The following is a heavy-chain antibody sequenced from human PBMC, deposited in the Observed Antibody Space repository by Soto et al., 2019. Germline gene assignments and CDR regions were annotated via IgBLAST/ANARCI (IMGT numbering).Heavy chain of an antibody. CDR1: GFTFSNYY. Sequence: QVQLVESGGGLVKPGGSLRLSCAASGFTFSNYYMSWIRQAPGKGLEWVSYISSRASTIFYADSVKGRFTISRDNVKNSLYLQMNSLRAEDTAVYYCASGTNGASFVYWGQGILVAVSS. D-gene: IGHD2-8*01. J-gene: IGHJ4*02. V-gene: IGHV3-11*01. CDR2: ISSRASTI. CDR3: ASGTNGASFVY.